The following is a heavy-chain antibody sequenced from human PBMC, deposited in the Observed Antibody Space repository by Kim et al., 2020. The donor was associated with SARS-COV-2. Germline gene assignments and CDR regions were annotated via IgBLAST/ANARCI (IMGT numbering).Heavy chain of an antibody. D-gene: IGHD5-12*01. V-gene: IGHV4-39*01. CDR1: GGSISSSSYY. J-gene: IGHJ4*02. Sequence: SETLSLTCTVSGGSISSSSYYWGWIRQPPGKGLEWIGSIYYSGSTYYNPSLKSRVTISVDTSKNQFSLTLSSVTAADTAVYYCARLNEGEMATIVEPYYLDYWGQGTLVTVSS. CDR2: IYYSGST. CDR3: ARLNEGEMATIVEPYYLDY.